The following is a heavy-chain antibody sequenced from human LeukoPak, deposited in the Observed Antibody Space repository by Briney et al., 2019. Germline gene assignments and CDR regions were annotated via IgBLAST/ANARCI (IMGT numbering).Heavy chain of an antibody. CDR3: AKGGGWNYFDY. D-gene: IGHD3-10*01. CDR1: GFTFSVYD. Sequence: GGSLRLSCAASGFTFSVYDMYWIRQSPGKGLECVSVISRGGISYYADSVKGRFTISRDNSKNTLSLQMNSLRAEDTAVYYCAKGGGWNYFDYWGQGTLVTVSS. CDR2: ISRGGIS. V-gene: IGHV3-NL1*01. J-gene: IGHJ4*02.